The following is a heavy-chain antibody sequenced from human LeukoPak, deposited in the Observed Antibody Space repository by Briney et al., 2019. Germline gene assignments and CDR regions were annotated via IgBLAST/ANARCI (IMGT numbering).Heavy chain of an antibody. D-gene: IGHD1-26*01. V-gene: IGHV3-74*01. J-gene: IGHJ4*02. Sequence: GGSLRLSCAASGFTFSSYWMHWVRQAPGKGLVWVSRINSDGSSTSYADSVKGRFTISRDNAKNTLYLQMNSLRAEDTAVYYCARGGIVGATPLDGWGQGTLVTVSS. CDR3: ARGGIVGATPLDG. CDR2: INSDGSST. CDR1: GFTFSSYW.